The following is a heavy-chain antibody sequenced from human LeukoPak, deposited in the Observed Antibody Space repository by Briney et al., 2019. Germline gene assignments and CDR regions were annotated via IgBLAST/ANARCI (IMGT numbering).Heavy chain of an antibody. CDR1: GFSFSHYG. D-gene: IGHD3-16*02. V-gene: IGHV3-33*01. CDR2: IWYDGSNE. CDR3: ARDMQLST. J-gene: IGHJ3*01. Sequence: GRSLRLSCAGSGFSFSHYGMHWVRQAPGKGLEWVAVIWYDGSNEDYVDSVKGRFSISRDNSKNTLYLQMNNVRADETAVYYCARDMQLSTWGLGTMVTVSS.